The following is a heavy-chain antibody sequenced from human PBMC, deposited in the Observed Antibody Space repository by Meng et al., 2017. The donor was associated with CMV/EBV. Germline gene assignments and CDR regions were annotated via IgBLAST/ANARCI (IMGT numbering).Heavy chain of an antibody. CDR1: CFTFRRSA. CDR3: ARVFVRGVIKNNWFDP. V-gene: IGHV3-30-3*01. Sequence: SCFTFRRSAIPWVRQAPGKGLEWVAVISYDGSNKYYADSVKGRFTISRDNSKNTLYLQMNSLRAEDTAVYYCARVFVRGVIKNNWFDPWGQGTLVTVSS. CDR2: ISYDGSNK. D-gene: IGHD3-10*01. J-gene: IGHJ5*02.